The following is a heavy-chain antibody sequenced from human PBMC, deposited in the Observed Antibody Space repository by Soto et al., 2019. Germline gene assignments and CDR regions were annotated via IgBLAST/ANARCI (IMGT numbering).Heavy chain of an antibody. V-gene: IGHV3-21*01. CDR2: ISSSSSYI. Sequence: EVQLVESGGGLVKPGGSLRLSCAASGFTFSSYSMNWVRQAPGKGLEWVSSISSSSSYIYYADSVKGRFTISRDNAKNSLYLQMNSLRAEDTAVYYCARAAAGGEGAFDIWGQGTMVTVSS. D-gene: IGHD6-13*01. J-gene: IGHJ3*02. CDR1: GFTFSSYS. CDR3: ARAAAGGEGAFDI.